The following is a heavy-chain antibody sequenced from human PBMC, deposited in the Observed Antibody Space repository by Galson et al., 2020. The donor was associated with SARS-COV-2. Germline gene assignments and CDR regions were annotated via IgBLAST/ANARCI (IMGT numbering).Heavy chain of an antibody. Sequence: GGSLRLSCAASGFTFSSYWMSWVRQAPGKGLEWVANIKQDGSEKYYVDSVKGRFTISRDNAKNSLYLQMNSLRAEDTAVYYCARDPQLLILSGWFDAWGQGTLVTVSS. J-gene: IGHJ5*02. D-gene: IGHD2-2*01. CDR2: IKQDGSEK. V-gene: IGHV3-7*01. CDR3: ARDPQLLILSGWFDA. CDR1: GFTFSSYW.